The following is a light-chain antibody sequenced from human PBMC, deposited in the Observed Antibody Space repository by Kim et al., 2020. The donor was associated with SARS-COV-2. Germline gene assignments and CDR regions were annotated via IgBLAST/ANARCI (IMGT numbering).Light chain of an antibody. Sequence: QPVLTQPPSASASLGASVTLTCTLSSGYSNYKVDWYQQRPGKGPRFVMRVGTGGIVGSKGDGIPDGFSVLGSGLNRYLTIKNIQEEDESDYHCGADHGSGSNFVVVFGGGTQLTVL. V-gene: IGLV9-49*01. CDR1: SGYSNYK. CDR2: VGTGGIVG. J-gene: IGLJ2*01. CDR3: GADHGSGSNFVVV.